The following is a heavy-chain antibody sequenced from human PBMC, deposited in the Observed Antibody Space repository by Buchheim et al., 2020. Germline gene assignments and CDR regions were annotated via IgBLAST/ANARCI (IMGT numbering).Heavy chain of an antibody. J-gene: IGHJ4*02. D-gene: IGHD3-22*01. CDR2: ISFDGTTT. CDR1: GFTFNSFA. CDR3: AKVGGMGYYDSSGQFDY. Sequence: QVKLVESGGGVVQRGTSLRLSCAASGFTFNSFAMNWVRQAPGKGLEWVALISFDGTTTYYTQSVKGRFTISRDNSKNTLYLQMNSLRAEDTAVYYCAKVGGMGYYDSSGQFDYWGQGTL. V-gene: IGHV3-30*04.